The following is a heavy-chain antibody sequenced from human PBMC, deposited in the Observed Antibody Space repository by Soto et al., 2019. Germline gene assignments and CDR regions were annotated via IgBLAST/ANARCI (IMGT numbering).Heavy chain of an antibody. V-gene: IGHV4-39*01. Sequence: PSETLPLTCTVSGGSISSSSYYWGCIRQPPGKGLESIGSIYYSGSTYYNPSLKSRFTISVDTSKNQFSLQLSPVTAADTALSYCARHPSLAVAGLRTNWFDPWAQGTLVTVSS. CDR3: ARHPSLAVAGLRTNWFDP. D-gene: IGHD6-19*01. CDR2: IYYSGST. J-gene: IGHJ5*02. CDR1: GGSISSSSYY.